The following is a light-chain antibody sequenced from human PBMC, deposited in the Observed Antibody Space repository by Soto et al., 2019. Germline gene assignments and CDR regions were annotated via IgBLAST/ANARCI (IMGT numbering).Light chain of an antibody. V-gene: IGKV1-27*01. CDR3: QRYGGTPYT. J-gene: IGKJ3*01. CDR2: AAS. Sequence: DTQMTKSPSSLSASIGDRVTITCRASQDISDYLAWYQQKPGKVPNLLIYAASTLQSGVPSRFSGSGSGTEFTLTISSLQSEDVASYYCQRYGGTPYTFGPGTKVDIK. CDR1: QDISDY.